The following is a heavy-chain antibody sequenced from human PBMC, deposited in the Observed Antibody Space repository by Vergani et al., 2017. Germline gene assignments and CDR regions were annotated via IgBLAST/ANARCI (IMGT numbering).Heavy chain of an antibody. J-gene: IGHJ3*01. V-gene: IGHV5-51*01. D-gene: IGHD3-10*01. CDR2: IYPGDSEV. CDR3: ASGGHGSENGGSLQL. Sequence: EKQLVQSGSETKKPGESLKISCQAFGYTFSNFWIGWVRQRPGRGLDWMGIIYPGDSEVKSNPTFRGQVIFSVDTSVNTAYLQWRSLQASDTATYFCASGGHGSENGGSLQLWGQGTNITVSS. CDR1: GYTFSNFW.